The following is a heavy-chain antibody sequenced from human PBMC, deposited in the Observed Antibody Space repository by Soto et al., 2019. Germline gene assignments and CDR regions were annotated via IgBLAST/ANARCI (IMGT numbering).Heavy chain of an antibody. CDR2: ISAYNGNT. CDR1: GYTFTSYG. CDR3: ARLNYDFWSGYYTGSKLVAFDI. D-gene: IGHD3-3*01. Sequence: QVQLVQSGAEVKKPGASVKVSCKASGYTFTSYGISWVRQAPGQGLEWMGWISAYNGNTNYAQKLQGRVTMTTDTSTSTAYMELRSLRSDDTAVYSCARLNYDFWSGYYTGSKLVAFDIWGQGTMVTVSS. V-gene: IGHV1-18*01. J-gene: IGHJ3*02.